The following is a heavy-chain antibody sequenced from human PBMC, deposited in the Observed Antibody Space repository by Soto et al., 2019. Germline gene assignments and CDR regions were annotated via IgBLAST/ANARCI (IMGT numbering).Heavy chain of an antibody. CDR1: GFTFNRYW. CDR3: ARGLAAAGTVYFQH. CDR2: TNSDGGST. Sequence: EVQLVESGGGLVQPGGSLRLSCAASGFTFNRYWMHWVRQGPGKGLRWVARTNSDGGSTRYAGSVMGRFTISSDNAKHTVYREMNSLRAEETAVYYCARGLAAAGTVYFQHWGQGSLVTVSS. J-gene: IGHJ1*01. V-gene: IGHV3-74*01. D-gene: IGHD6-13*01.